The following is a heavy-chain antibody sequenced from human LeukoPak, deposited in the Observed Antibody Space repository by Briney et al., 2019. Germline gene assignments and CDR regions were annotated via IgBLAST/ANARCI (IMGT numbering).Heavy chain of an antibody. CDR2: ISSSSSTI. V-gene: IGHV3-48*04. CDR3: ARANVDTAMGDYYYYMDV. D-gene: IGHD5-18*01. CDR1: GFTFSSYS. Sequence: PGGPLRLSCAASGFTFSSYSMKWVPQARGKGLEGVSYISSSSSTIYYADSVKGRFTISRDNAKNSLYLQMNSLRAEDTAVYYCARANVDTAMGDYYYYMDVWGKGTTVTVSS. J-gene: IGHJ6*03.